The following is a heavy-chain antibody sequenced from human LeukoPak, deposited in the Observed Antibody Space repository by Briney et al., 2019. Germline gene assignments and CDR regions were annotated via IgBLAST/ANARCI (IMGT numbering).Heavy chain of an antibody. D-gene: IGHD6-25*01. CDR3: ARRSAAKDAFDI. CDR2: INWNGGSI. CDR1: GFTFDDYG. J-gene: IGHJ3*02. Sequence: GRSLRLSCAASGFTFDDYGMSWVRQAPGKGLEWVSGINWNGGSIGYADSVKGRFTISRDNAKNSLYLQMNSLRAEDTAVYYCARRSAAKDAFDIWGQGTMVTVSS. V-gene: IGHV3-20*04.